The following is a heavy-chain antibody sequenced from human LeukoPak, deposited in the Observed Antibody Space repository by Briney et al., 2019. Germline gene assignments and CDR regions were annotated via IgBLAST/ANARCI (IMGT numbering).Heavy chain of an antibody. Sequence: PGGSLRLSCAASGFTFSSYAMSWVRQAPGKGLEWVSGIGGSGGSTYYADSVRGRFTISRDNSKNTLYLQLNSLRAEGTAVYYCAKRIAALGPYFDYWGQGALVTVSS. CDR2: IGGSGGST. CDR3: AKRIAALGPYFDY. CDR1: GFTFSSYA. J-gene: IGHJ4*02. D-gene: IGHD6-13*01. V-gene: IGHV3-23*01.